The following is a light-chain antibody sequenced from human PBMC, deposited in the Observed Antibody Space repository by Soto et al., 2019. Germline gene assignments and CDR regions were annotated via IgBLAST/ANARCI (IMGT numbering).Light chain of an antibody. J-gene: IGKJ5*01. Sequence: DIQMTQSPSSLAASIGDRVTLTCRASQRIGTNLNWYQQRPGKAPKLLIYAVSSLQSGVSSRFSGSGSGTDFTLSINSLQREDFATYYCQQTYSAPPLFGQGTRLEIK. CDR3: QQTYSAPPL. V-gene: IGKV1-39*01. CDR1: QRIGTN. CDR2: AVS.